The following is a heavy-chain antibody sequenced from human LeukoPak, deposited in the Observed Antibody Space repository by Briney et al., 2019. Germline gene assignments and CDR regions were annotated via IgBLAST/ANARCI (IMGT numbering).Heavy chain of an antibody. CDR2: ISAYNGNT. CDR3: ARESAMITMVRGVIVGHNWFDP. CDR1: GYTFTSYG. J-gene: IGHJ5*02. V-gene: IGHV1-18*01. Sequence: ASVKVSCKASGYTFTSYGISWVRQAPGQGLGWMGWISAYNGNTNYAQKLQGRVTMTTDTSTSTAYMELRSLRSDDTAVYYCARESAMITMVRGVIVGHNWFDPWGQGTLVTVSS. D-gene: IGHD3-10*01.